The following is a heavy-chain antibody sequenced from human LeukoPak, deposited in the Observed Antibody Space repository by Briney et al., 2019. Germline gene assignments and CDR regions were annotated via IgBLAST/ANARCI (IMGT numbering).Heavy chain of an antibody. CDR1: GFTFTTYW. CDR2: ISGSGGST. D-gene: IGHD2-8*01. Sequence: GGSLRLSCAASGFTFTTYWMSWVRQAPGKGLEWASAISGSGGSTYYADSVKGRFTISRDNSKNTLYLQMNSLRAEDTAVYYCAKVPTPLGYCTNGVCFYYFDYWGQGTLVTVSS. V-gene: IGHV3-23*01. CDR3: AKVPTPLGYCTNGVCFYYFDY. J-gene: IGHJ4*02.